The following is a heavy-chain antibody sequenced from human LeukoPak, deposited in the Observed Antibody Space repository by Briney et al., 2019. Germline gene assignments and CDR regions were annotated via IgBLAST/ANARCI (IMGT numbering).Heavy chain of an antibody. Sequence: KPSETLSLTCTVSGASINTYYWSWIRQPPGKGLEWIGYIYYSGTTSYNPSLKTRVTISIDTSKNQFSLKLSSVTAADTAVYYCARVLRPMASQHYFDYWGQGTLVTVSS. CDR1: GASINTYY. J-gene: IGHJ4*02. CDR3: ARVLRPMASQHYFDY. D-gene: IGHD3-10*01. V-gene: IGHV4-59*01. CDR2: IYYSGTT.